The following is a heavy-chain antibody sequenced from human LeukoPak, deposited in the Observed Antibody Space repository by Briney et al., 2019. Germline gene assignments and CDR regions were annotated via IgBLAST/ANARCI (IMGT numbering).Heavy chain of an antibody. Sequence: SETLSLTCTVSGGSISGYYWSWIRQPPGKGLEWIGYIHRRGSTNYNPSLKSRVTISVDTSKNQFSLKLSSVTAADTAVYYCARGQYCSGSSCNVDTFDIWGQGTTVT. D-gene: IGHD2-15*01. CDR2: IHRRGST. CDR1: GGSISGYY. V-gene: IGHV4-4*09. CDR3: ARGQYCSGSSCNVDTFDI. J-gene: IGHJ3*02.